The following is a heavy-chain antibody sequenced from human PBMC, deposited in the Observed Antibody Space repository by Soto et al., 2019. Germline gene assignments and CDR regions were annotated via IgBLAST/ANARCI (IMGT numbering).Heavy chain of an antibody. CDR3: ARLTVPLDIVVLPTASFDY. CDR1: GYTFNRYY. J-gene: IGHJ4*02. CDR2: ISPNTGGT. D-gene: IGHD2-2*01. V-gene: IGHV1-2*02. Sequence: ASVKVSCKASGYTFNRYYLHWVRQAPGPRLEWVGWISPNTGGTSYAQKFQGRVTMTRDTSISAVYMELTRLRSGDTAVYYCARLTVPLDIVVLPTASFDYWGQGTLVTVSS.